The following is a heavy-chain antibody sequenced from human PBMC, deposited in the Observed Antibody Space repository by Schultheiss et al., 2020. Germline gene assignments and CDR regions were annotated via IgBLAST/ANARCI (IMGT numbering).Heavy chain of an antibody. V-gene: IGHV2-5*02. D-gene: IGHD1-14*01. Sequence: SGPTMVKPTQTLTLTCTFSGFSLTTPGVGVGWIRQPPGKALEWLALIYWDDDKHYSPSLETRLTITKDTSKNQVVLTLTNVDPVDTATYFCARRLTGGSYFDSWGQGTLVTVAS. J-gene: IGHJ4*02. CDR3: ARRLTGGSYFDS. CDR2: IYWDDDK. CDR1: GFSLTTPGVG.